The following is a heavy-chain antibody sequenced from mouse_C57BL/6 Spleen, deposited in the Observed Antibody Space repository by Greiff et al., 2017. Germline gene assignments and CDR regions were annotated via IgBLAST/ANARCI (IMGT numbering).Heavy chain of an antibody. D-gene: IGHD2-5*01. V-gene: IGHV1-42*01. CDR3: ARTLYSNYVDFDY. J-gene: IGHJ2*01. Sequence: VQLQQSGPELVKPGASVKISCKASGYSFTGYYMNWVKQSPEKSLEWIGEINPSTGGTTYNQKFKAKATLTVDKSSSTAYMQLKSLTSEDSAVYYCARTLYSNYVDFDYWGQGTTLTVSS. CDR1: GYSFTGYY. CDR2: INPSTGGT.